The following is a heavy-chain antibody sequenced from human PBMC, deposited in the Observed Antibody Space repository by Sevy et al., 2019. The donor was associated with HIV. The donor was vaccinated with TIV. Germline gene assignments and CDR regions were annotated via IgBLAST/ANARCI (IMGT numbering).Heavy chain of an antibody. V-gene: IGHV3-73*01. CDR2: IRSKANSYPT. Sequence: GGSLRLSCAASGFTFSGSAMHWVRQASGKGLEWVGRIRSKANSYPTAYAASVKGRFTISRDDSKNMAYLQMNSLKTEDTAVYYCTRHRTGYTMFQHWGQGTLVTVSS. CDR1: GFTFSGSA. D-gene: IGHD6-13*01. J-gene: IGHJ1*01. CDR3: TRHRTGYTMFQH.